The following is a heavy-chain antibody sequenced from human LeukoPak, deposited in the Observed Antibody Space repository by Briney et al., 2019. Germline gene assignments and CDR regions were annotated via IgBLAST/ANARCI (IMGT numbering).Heavy chain of an antibody. D-gene: IGHD3-10*01. V-gene: IGHV3-21*01. CDR2: ISSSSSYI. CDR3: ARDRVAYGRFGGFFDY. CDR1: GFTFSSYS. Sequence: GGSLRLSCAASGFTFSSYSMNWVRQAPGKGLEWVSSISSSSSYIYYADSVKGRFTISRDNAKNSLYLQMNSLRAEDTAVYYCARDRVAYGRFGGFFDYWGQGTLVTVSS. J-gene: IGHJ4*02.